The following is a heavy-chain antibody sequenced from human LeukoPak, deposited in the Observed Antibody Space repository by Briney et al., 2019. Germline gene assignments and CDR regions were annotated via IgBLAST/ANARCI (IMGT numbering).Heavy chain of an antibody. CDR2: IYHSGST. J-gene: IGHJ4*02. CDR1: GGSISSGGYY. CDR3: ARAGNGRWLPYYFDY. D-gene: IGHD5-24*01. V-gene: IGHV4-30-2*01. Sequence: PSETLSLTCTVSGGSISSGGYYWSWIRQPPGKGLEWIGYIYHSGSTYYNPSLKSRVTISIDTSKNQFSLKVSSVTAADSAVYYCARAGNGRWLPYYFDYWGQGNLGTVSS.